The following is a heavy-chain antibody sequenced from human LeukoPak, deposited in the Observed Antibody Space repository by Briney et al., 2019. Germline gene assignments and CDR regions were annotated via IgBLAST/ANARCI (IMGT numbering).Heavy chain of an antibody. Sequence: GRSLRLSCAASGFTFSSHSMHWVRQAPGRGLEWVADISKEGSRQYYADSVKGRFTISRDNSKNTLYLQMNSLRAEDTAVYYCAKVELDLDDGWGQGTLVTVSS. V-gene: IGHV3-30-3*01. D-gene: IGHD6-13*01. J-gene: IGHJ4*02. CDR2: ISKEGSRQ. CDR1: GFTFSSHS. CDR3: AKVELDLDDG.